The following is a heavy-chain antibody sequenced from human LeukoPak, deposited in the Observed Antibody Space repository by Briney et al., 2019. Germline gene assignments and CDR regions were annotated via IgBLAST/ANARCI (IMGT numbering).Heavy chain of an antibody. Sequence: SSETLSLTCTVSGGSISSSGYYWGWIRQPPGKGLEWIGIIYYSGSTSYNPSLTSRVTISVDTSKNQFSLKLSSVTAADTAVYYCVRYSSSSGWFDPWGQGTLVTVSS. CDR2: IYYSGST. J-gene: IGHJ5*02. D-gene: IGHD6-6*01. CDR3: VRYSSSSGWFDP. CDR1: GGSISSSGYY. V-gene: IGHV4-39*01.